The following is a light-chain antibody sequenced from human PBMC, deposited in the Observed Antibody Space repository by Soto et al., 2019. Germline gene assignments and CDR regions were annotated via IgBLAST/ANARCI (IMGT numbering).Light chain of an antibody. V-gene: IGKV3-20*01. CDR2: GAS. CDR3: QQHDNLPIT. CDR1: QTVSRSY. Sequence: EIVLTQSPGALSLSPGERATLSCRASQTVSRSYLAWYHQKPGQAPRLLIYGASTRATGIPDRFSGSGSGTDFTLTISRLEPEDSAVYYCQQHDNLPITFGQGTHWRL. J-gene: IGKJ5*01.